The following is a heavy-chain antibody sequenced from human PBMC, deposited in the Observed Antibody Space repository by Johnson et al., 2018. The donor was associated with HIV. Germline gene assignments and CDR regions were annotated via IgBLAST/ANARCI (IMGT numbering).Heavy chain of an antibody. CDR3: AKGGRGLAFDI. CDR1: GFTFSSYA. D-gene: IGHD2-15*01. CDR2: ISWNSGSI. V-gene: IGHV3-23*04. J-gene: IGHJ3*02. Sequence: VQLVESGGGVVQPGRSLRLSCAASGFTFSSYAMSWVRQAPGKGLEWVSAISWNSGSIGYADSVKGRFTISRDNSKNTLYLQMNSLRAEDTAVYYCAKGGRGLAFDIWGQGTMVTVSS.